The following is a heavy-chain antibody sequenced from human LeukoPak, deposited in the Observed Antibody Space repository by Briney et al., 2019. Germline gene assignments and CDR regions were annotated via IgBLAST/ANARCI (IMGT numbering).Heavy chain of an antibody. CDR3: ARDGTPNYSSGWVYMDV. V-gene: IGHV3-7*01. J-gene: IGHJ6*03. Sequence: PGGSLRLSCAASGFTFSSYWMTWVRRAPGKGLEWVANIKQDGSEENYLDSVRGRFTISRDNAKNSLFLQMNSLRVEDTAVYYCARDGTPNYSSGWVYMDVWGEGTTVTISS. CDR2: IKQDGSEE. CDR1: GFTFSSYW. D-gene: IGHD6-25*01.